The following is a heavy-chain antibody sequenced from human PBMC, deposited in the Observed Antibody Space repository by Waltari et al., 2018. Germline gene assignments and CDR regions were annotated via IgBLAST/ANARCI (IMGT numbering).Heavy chain of an antibody. CDR1: GGNFSSYA. Sequence: QVQLVQSGAEVKKPGSSVKVSCKASGGNFSSYAISWVRQAPGQGLEWMGGIHPILGIGNYAQKFQGRVTITADESTSTGYNELSRLRSEDTAVYFCARSAYRRHCNGYYYYLDGWGKGTTVTVSS. CDR3: ARSAYRRHCNGYYYYLDG. D-gene: IGHD1-26*01. V-gene: IGHV1-69*04. CDR2: IHPILGIG. J-gene: IGHJ6*03.